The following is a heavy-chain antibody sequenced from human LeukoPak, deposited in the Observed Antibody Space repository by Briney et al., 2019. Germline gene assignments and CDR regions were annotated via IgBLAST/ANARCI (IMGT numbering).Heavy chain of an antibody. J-gene: IGHJ4*02. CDR1: GGSIRDYY. CDR2: MYYRGST. D-gene: IGHD6-19*01. V-gene: IGHV4-59*01. Sequence: PSETLSLTCTVSGGSIRDYYWTWIRQPPGKGVEGIGFMYYRGSTNYNSSLKSPVTMSVDASNSQFSLQLTSVTAADTAVYYCARSQWPPRFDYWGQGILVTVSS. CDR3: ARSQWPPRFDY.